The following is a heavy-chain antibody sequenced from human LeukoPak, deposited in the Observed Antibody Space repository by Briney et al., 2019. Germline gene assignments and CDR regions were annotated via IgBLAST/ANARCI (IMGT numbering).Heavy chain of an antibody. V-gene: IGHV4-61*02. J-gene: IGHJ4*02. CDR2: IYTSGST. CDR1: GGSLSSGSYY. Sequence: SETLSLTCTVSGGSLSSGSYYWSWIRLPARKGLEWIGRIYTSGSTNYNPSLKSRVTISVDTSKNQFSLKLSSVTAADTAVYYCARSGKYCTSTSCYRKFDYWGQGTLVTVSS. D-gene: IGHD2-2*01. CDR3: ARSGKYCTSTSCYRKFDY.